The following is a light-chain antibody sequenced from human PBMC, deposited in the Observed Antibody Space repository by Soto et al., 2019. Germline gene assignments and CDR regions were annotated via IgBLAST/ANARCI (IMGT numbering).Light chain of an antibody. Sequence: EIVLTQSPGTLSLSPGERATLSCRASQSVSSSYLAWYQQKPGQAPRPLIYGASSRAIGIPDRFSGSGSGTDFTLTISRLEPEDFAVYYCQQYGSSPWTFVQGT. V-gene: IGKV3-20*01. CDR1: QSVSSSY. J-gene: IGKJ1*01. CDR3: QQYGSSPWT. CDR2: GAS.